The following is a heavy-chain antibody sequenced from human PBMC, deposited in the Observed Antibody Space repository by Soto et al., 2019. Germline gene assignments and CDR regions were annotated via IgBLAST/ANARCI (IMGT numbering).Heavy chain of an antibody. Sequence: SETLSLTCTVSGGSISSYYWSWIRQPPGKGLEWIGYIYYSGSTNYNPSLKSRVTISVDTSKNQFSLKLSSVTAADTAVYYCARMEAGEDWLDLWGRGTLVTVSS. CDR2: IYYSGST. D-gene: IGHD3-3*01. CDR1: GGSISSYY. J-gene: IGHJ2*01. CDR3: ARMEAGEDWLDL. V-gene: IGHV4-59*01.